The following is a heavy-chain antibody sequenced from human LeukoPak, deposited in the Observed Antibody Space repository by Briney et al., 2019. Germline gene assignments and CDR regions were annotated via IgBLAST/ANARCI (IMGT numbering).Heavy chain of an antibody. CDR3: ANLLLEIAVGSGVHGRDV. Sequence: GASVKVSCKVSGYTLTELSMHWVRQAPGKGLEWMGGFDPADGETIYAQKFQGRVSMTEDTSTDTAHMELSSLRSEDTAVYYCANLLLEIAVGSGVHGRDVWGQGTTVTVSS. CDR1: GYTLTELS. J-gene: IGHJ6*02. V-gene: IGHV1-24*01. D-gene: IGHD2-2*01. CDR2: FDPADGET.